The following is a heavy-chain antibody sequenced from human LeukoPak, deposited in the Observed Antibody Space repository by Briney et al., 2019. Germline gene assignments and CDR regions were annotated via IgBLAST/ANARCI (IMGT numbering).Heavy chain of an antibody. V-gene: IGHV1-69*06. J-gene: IGHJ3*02. D-gene: IGHD4-17*01. Sequence: SVKVSCKASGGTFSSYAISWVRQAPGQGLEWMGGIIPIFGTANYAQKFQGRVTITADKSTSTAYMELSSLRSEDTAVYYCARVSTTDRVAFDIWGQGTMVTVSS. CDR1: GGTFSSYA. CDR2: IIPIFGTA. CDR3: ARVSTTDRVAFDI.